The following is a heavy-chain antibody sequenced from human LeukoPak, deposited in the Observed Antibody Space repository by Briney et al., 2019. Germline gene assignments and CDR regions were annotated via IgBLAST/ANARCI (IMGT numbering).Heavy chain of an antibody. CDR1: GFTFSDYY. J-gene: IGHJ4*02. V-gene: IGHV3-11*01. Sequence: GGSLRLSCAASGFTFSDYYMSWIRQAPGKGLEWVSYISSSGSTIYYADSVKGRFTISRDNAKNSLYLQMNSLRAEDTAVYYCARVRNQYLDTAVVYWGQGTLVTVSS. D-gene: IGHD5-18*01. CDR3: ARVRNQYLDTAVVY. CDR2: ISSSGSTI.